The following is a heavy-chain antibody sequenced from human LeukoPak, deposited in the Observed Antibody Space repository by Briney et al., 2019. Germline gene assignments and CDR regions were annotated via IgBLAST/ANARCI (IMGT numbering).Heavy chain of an antibody. V-gene: IGHV3-7*03. CDR3: ARGGGLDV. J-gene: IGHJ6*02. D-gene: IGHD3-16*01. CDR1: GFTFSSYW. CDR2: INHNGNVN. Sequence: GGSLRLSCAASGFTFSSYWMNWARQAPGKGLEWVASINHNGNVNYYVDSVKGRFTISRDNAKNSLYLQMNNLRAEDTAVYFCARGGGLDVWGQGATVTVSS.